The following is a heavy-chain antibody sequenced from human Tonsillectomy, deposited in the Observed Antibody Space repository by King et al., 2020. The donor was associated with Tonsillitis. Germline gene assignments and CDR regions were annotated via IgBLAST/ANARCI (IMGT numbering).Heavy chain of an antibody. CDR1: GFTFSSYG. CDR3: ARGYDSSGYSPGVY. D-gene: IGHD3-22*01. Sequence: VQLVESGGGVVQPGRSLRLSCAASGFTFSSYGMHWVRQAPGKGLEWVAVIWYDGSNKYYADSVKGRFTISRDNSKNTLYLQMNSLRAEDMAVYYCARGYDSSGYSPGVYWGQGTLVTVSS. CDR2: IWYDGSNK. V-gene: IGHV3-33*08. J-gene: IGHJ4*02.